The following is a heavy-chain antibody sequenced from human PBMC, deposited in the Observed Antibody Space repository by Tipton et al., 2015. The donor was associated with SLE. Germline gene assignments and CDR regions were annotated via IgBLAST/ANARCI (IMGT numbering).Heavy chain of an antibody. V-gene: IGHV4-61*09. J-gene: IGHJ4*01. CDR1: GGSISSGSYY. CDR3: ARGAKERITLVRVRPYCFDY. Sequence: TLSLTCTVSGGSISSGSYYWIWIRQPAGKGLEWIGHIYTSGSTNYNPSLKSRVTISVDTSKNQLSLKLTCVTAADTAVYYCARGAKERITLVRVRPYCFDYWGQGSLVTVSS. CDR2: IYTSGST. D-gene: IGHD3-10*01.